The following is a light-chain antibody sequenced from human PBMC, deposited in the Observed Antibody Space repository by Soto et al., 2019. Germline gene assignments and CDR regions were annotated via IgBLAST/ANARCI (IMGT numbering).Light chain of an antibody. Sequence: QSALTQPRSASGSPGQSVTISCTGTSSDVGDYNYVSWYQQYPGKAPKLVIYDVSKRPSGVPDRFSGSKSGNTASLTISGLQAEDEADYYCCSFAGSYTFWVFGGGTKLTVL. V-gene: IGLV2-11*01. CDR2: DVS. CDR3: CSFAGSYTFWV. CDR1: SSDVGDYNY. J-gene: IGLJ3*02.